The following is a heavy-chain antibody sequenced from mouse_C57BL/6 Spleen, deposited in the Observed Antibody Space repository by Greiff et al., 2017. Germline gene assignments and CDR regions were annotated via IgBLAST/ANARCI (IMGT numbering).Heavy chain of an antibody. D-gene: IGHD2-9*01. CDR1: GFSFNTYA. CDR3: ARQGSYYGSFDG. J-gene: IGHJ2*01. V-gene: IGHV10-1*01. Sequence: DVQLVESGGGLVQPKGSLKLSCAASGFSFNTYAMNWVRQAPGKGLEWVARIRSKSNNYATSYADSVKDRFTISRDDSESMLYLQMHNLKTEDTAMYYSARQGSYYGSFDGWGQGTTLTVSS. CDR2: IRSKSNNYAT.